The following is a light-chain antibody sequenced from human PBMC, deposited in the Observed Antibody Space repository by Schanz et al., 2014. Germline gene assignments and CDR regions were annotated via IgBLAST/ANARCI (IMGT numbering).Light chain of an antibody. CDR1: QGISSW. Sequence: DIQMTQSPSSVSASVGDRVTITCRASQGISSWLAWYQQKPGKAPKLLIYAASSLQSGVPSSFSGSGSGTESTHTKNGLRPDDFATYCYQQYGSCWAFAQGTK. CDR3: QQYGSCWA. J-gene: IGKJ1*01. V-gene: IGKV1D-16*01. CDR2: AAS.